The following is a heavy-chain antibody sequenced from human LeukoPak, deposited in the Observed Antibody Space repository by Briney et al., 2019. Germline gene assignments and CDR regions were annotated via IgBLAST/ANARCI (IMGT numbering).Heavy chain of an antibody. D-gene: IGHD2-15*01. CDR1: GGSISSYY. J-gene: IGHJ4*02. V-gene: IGHV4-4*07. Sequence: SETLSLTCAVSGGSISSYYWSWIRQPAGKGLEWIGRIYTSGTTNYNPSLKSRVTMSVDTSKNQFSLNLNSVTAADTAVYYCARXSPRAATFDYWGQGTLVTVSS. CDR3: ARXSPRAATFDY. CDR2: IYTSGTT.